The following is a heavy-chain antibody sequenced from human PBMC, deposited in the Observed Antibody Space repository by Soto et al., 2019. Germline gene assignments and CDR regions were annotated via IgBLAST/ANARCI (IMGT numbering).Heavy chain of an antibody. CDR2: IYYSGST. D-gene: IGHD6-19*01. V-gene: IGHV4-30-4*01. CDR3: ARDFTDSSGPTLGMGV. Sequence: SETLSLTCTVSGGSTSSGDYYWSWIRQPPGKGLEWIGYIYYSGSTYYNPSLKSRVTISVDTSKNQFSLKLSSVTAADTAVYYCARDFTDSSGPTLGMGVWGQGTTVTVSS. CDR1: GGSTSSGDYY. J-gene: IGHJ6*02.